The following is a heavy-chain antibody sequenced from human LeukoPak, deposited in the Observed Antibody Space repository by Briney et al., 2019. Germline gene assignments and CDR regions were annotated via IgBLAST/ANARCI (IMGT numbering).Heavy chain of an antibody. Sequence: GGSLRLSCAASGFTFSSYAMSWVRQAPGKGLEWVSAISGSGGSTYYADSVKGRFTISRDNSKNTLYLQMNSLRAEDTAVSSCAYGPSSSPSRHNHWGQGPLAIVSS. CDR2: ISGSGGST. V-gene: IGHV3-23*01. D-gene: IGHD2-2*02. CDR1: GFTFSSYA. CDR3: AYGPSSSPSRHNH. J-gene: IGHJ5*02.